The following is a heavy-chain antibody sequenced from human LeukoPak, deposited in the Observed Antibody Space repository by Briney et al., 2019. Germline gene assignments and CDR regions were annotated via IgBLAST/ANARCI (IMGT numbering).Heavy chain of an antibody. V-gene: IGHV4-39*01. CDR2: IYYSGNT. Sequence: SETLSLTCSVSSGSISSSNYYWGWIRQPPGKGLEWIGSIYYSGNTYYNPSLKSRVTISVDTSKNQFSLKLNSVTAADTAVYYCARHRSKWLQSSFDYWGQGTLVTVSS. D-gene: IGHD5-24*01. J-gene: IGHJ4*02. CDR3: ARHRSKWLQSSFDY. CDR1: SGSISSSNYY.